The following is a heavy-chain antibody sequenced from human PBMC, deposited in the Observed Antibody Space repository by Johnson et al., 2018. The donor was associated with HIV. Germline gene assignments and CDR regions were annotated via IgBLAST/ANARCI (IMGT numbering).Heavy chain of an antibody. CDR1: GFIVTNYY. J-gene: IGHJ3*02. CDR3: ARDPTIEASLLAGEFGAVDI. V-gene: IGHV3-53*01. Sequence: EKLVESGGGLIQPGGSVRLSCVASGFIVTNYYVSWVRQAPGKGLEWVSVIYGNERTFYADSVKGRFSISRDNAKSSVYLQMNSLRAEDTAVYYCARDPTIEASLLAGEFGAVDIGGQGKMVIVSS. D-gene: IGHD2-2*01. CDR2: IYGNERT.